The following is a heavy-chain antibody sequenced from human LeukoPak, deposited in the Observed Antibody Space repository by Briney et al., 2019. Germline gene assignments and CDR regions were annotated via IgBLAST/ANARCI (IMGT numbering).Heavy chain of an antibody. CDR2: ITSGGNT. V-gene: IGHV3-53*01. D-gene: IGHD6-25*01. J-gene: IGHJ4*02. CDR1: GFTVTFNY. Sequence: QAGGSLRLSCAASGFTVTFNYMTWVRQAPGKGLEWVSVITSGGNTYYADSVKGRFTISRDNSKNTVYLQMNDPRVEDTAVCYCAREVGGYYFDYWGQGTLVTASS. CDR3: AREVGGYYFDY.